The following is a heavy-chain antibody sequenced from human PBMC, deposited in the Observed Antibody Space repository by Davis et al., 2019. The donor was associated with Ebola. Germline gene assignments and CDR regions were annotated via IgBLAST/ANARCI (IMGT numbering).Heavy chain of an antibody. D-gene: IGHD3-3*01. CDR1: GFTFSSYA. Sequence: PGGSLRLSCAASGFTFSSYAMSWVRQAPGKGLEWVSAISGSGGSTYYADSVKGRFTTSRNNSKNTLYLQMNSLRAEDTAVYYCAKLDDFWSGQGYFDYWGQGTLVTVSS. CDR2: ISGSGGST. J-gene: IGHJ4*02. CDR3: AKLDDFWSGQGYFDY. V-gene: IGHV3-23*01.